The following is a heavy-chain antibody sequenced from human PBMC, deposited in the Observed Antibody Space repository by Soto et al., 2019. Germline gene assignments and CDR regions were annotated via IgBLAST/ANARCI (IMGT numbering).Heavy chain of an antibody. CDR1: GYPYTTYY. D-gene: IGHD3-10*01. Sequence: ASVKVSCKVSGYPYTTYYIHWVRQAPGQGLEWMGWIDPRSGGTVYEQKFQGRVTMTRDTSISTVYMDLSGLTSDDTALYYCATDDYGIFPYWGQGSLVTVSS. CDR2: IDPRSGGT. V-gene: IGHV1-2*02. CDR3: ATDDYGIFPY. J-gene: IGHJ4*02.